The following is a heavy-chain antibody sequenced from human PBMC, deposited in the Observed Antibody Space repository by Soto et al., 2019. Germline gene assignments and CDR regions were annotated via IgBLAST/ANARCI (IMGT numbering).Heavy chain of an antibody. D-gene: IGHD3-10*01. CDR1: GFTFSSYA. V-gene: IGHV3-30-3*01. CDR2: ISYDGSNK. Sequence: LRLSCAASGFTFSSYAMHWVRQAPGKGLEWVAVISYDGSNKYYADSVKGRFTISRDNSKNTLYLQMNSLRAEDTAVYYCASPYRRTTFGDYFDYWGQGTLVTVS. CDR3: ASPYRRTTFGDYFDY. J-gene: IGHJ4*02.